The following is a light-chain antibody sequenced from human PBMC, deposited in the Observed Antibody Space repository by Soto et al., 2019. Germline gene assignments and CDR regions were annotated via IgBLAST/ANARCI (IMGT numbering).Light chain of an antibody. V-gene: IGKV3-20*01. CDR3: QQYGSSQT. CDR1: QSVSSSY. Sequence: EIVLTQSPGTLSLSPGERATLSCRASQSVSSSYLAWYQQKPGQAPRLLIYGASSRATGIPDRFSGSGSGTDFTLTISRLEPEDFAVYYCQQYGSSQTFVQGTKLEIK. J-gene: IGKJ2*01. CDR2: GAS.